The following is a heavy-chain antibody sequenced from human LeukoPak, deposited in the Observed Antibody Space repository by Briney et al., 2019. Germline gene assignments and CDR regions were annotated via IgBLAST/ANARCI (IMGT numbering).Heavy chain of an antibody. J-gene: IGHJ3*01. CDR2: ISPSGTDI. D-gene: IGHD1-26*01. Sequence: GGSLRLSCAVSGLTFTDTYMTWIHQAPGKGLESLSYISPSGTDISYADSVKGRFTTSRDNAKNMLYLQMNSLRDEDTAVYYCARSIVAADWGQGTMVTVSS. CDR1: GLTFTDTY. V-gene: IGHV3-11*04. CDR3: ARSIVAAD.